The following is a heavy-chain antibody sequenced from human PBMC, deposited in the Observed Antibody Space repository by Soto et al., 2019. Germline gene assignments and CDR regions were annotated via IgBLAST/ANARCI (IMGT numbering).Heavy chain of an antibody. V-gene: IGHV4-61*01. D-gene: IGHD3-16*01. CDR2: IYYSGTT. Sequence: SEALSLTCAVSGDSVRNDNYYWIWIRHPPGKGLEWIGYIYYSGTTNYNSYLKSRLSLSVDMSKNQFSLKLASVTAADTAVYFCARSQRGRTAFTFDYWGQGALVTVSS. CDR1: GDSVRNDNYY. CDR3: ARSQRGRTAFTFDY. J-gene: IGHJ4*02.